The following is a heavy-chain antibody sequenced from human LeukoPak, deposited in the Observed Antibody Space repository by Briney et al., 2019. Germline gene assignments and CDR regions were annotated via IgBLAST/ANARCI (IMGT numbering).Heavy chain of an antibody. D-gene: IGHD3-3*01. CDR2: INPNSGGT. J-gene: IGHJ5*02. CDR3: ARGRRKRITIFGGNWFDP. Sequence: GASVKVSCKASENTFTRYYIHWVRQAPGQGLEWMGWINPNSGGTNYAQKFQGRVTMTRDTSISTAYMELSRLRSDDTAVYYCARGRRKRITIFGGNWFDPWGQGTLVTVSS. CDR1: ENTFTRYY. V-gene: IGHV1-2*02.